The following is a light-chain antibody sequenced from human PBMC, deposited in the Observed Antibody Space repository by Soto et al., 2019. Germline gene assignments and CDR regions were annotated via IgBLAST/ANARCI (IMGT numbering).Light chain of an antibody. Sequence: QSVLTQPPSVSGSPGQSVTISCTGTSSDVGGYNRVSWYQQPPGTAPKLIIYEVNNRPSGGPDRFSGSNSGNTASLTISGLQAEDEADYYCSSYTSSSTYIFGTGTKLTVL. V-gene: IGLV2-18*02. J-gene: IGLJ1*01. CDR3: SSYTSSSTYI. CDR2: EVN. CDR1: SSDVGGYNR.